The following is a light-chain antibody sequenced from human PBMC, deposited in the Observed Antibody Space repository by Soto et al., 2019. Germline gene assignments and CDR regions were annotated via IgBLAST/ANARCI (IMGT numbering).Light chain of an antibody. V-gene: IGKV4-1*01. CDR3: EQYYSTPLT. CDR1: QSVLYSSNNKNY. CDR2: WAS. J-gene: IGKJ4*01. Sequence: DIVMTQSPDSLAVSLGERATINCKSSQSVLYSSNNKNYLAWYQQKPGQPPKLLIYWASTREFGVPERFSGSGSGTDFTLTSSSLQAEDVAVYYCEQYYSTPLTFGGGTKVEIK.